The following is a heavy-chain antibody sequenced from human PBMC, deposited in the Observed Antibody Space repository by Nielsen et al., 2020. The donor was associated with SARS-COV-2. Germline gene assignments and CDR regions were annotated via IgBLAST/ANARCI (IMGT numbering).Heavy chain of an antibody. CDR2: VSHSGCT. Sequence: GSLRLSCAVSGGSVSSNDWWTWVRQSPGKGLEWIGEVSHSGCTNYSPSLKSRVTLSMDKSRRQFSLRLASVSAADTAVYFCARGHLVVVPSPILGLGPFFYSFYLDVWGKGTTVIVSS. CDR1: GGSVSSNDW. V-gene: IGHV4-4*01. D-gene: IGHD2-2*02. J-gene: IGHJ6*03. CDR3: ARGHLVVVPSPILGLGPFFYSFYLDV.